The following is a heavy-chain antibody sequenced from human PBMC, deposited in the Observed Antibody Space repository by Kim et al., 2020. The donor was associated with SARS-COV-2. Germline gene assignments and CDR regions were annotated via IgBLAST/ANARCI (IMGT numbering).Heavy chain of an antibody. CDR2: IRGGSDFI. V-gene: IGHV3-48*02. Sequence: GGSLRLSCAASGFNFNTDPLNWVRQAPGKGLEWIAHIRGGSDFIHYADSVRGRFTISRDNAKNSLFLQLNSLRDEDTAYYFCTRDNDYSFENWGRGARDT. J-gene: IGHJ2*01. CDR3: TRDNDYSFEN. CDR1: GFNFNTDP. D-gene: IGHD2-15*01.